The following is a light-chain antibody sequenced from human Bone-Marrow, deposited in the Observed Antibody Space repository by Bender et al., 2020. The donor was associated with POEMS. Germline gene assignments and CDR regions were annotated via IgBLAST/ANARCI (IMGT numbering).Light chain of an antibody. V-gene: IGLV1-36*01. CDR1: SSNIGNNA. Sequence: QSVLTQPPSVSEAPRQRVTISCSGSSSNIGNNAVNWYQLLPGKAPRLVVYSNYQRPSGVPARFSGSKSGTSASLAISGLRSGDEADYYCSSWDDSLSGWVFGGGTKLTVL. CDR2: SNY. CDR3: SSWDDSLSGWV. J-gene: IGLJ3*02.